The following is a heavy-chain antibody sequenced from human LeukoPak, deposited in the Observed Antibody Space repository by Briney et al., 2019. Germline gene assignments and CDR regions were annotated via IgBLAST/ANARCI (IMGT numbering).Heavy chain of an antibody. CDR2: ITLSRTTI. V-gene: IGHV3-48*01. CDR1: GFTFSNYN. CDR3: ARRLDC. J-gene: IGHJ4*02. Sequence: GGSLRLSCAASGFTFSNYNMNWVRQAPGKGLEWVAYITLSRTTIYYADSVKGRFTISRDNAKNSLSLQMNSLRAEDTAVYYCARRLDCWGQGTLVTVSS.